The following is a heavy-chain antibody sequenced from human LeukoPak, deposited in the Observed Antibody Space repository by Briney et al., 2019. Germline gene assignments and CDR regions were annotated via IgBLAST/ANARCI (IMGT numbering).Heavy chain of an antibody. D-gene: IGHD3-22*01. Sequence: GGSLRLPCAASGFTFSSYGMHWVRQAPGKGLEWVAVIWYDGSTKYYADSVKGRFTISRDNSKNTLDLQMNSLRAEDTAVYYCARDRYDSIDYWGQGTLVTVSS. CDR3: ARDRYDSIDY. V-gene: IGHV3-33*01. CDR2: IWYDGSTK. J-gene: IGHJ4*02. CDR1: GFTFSSYG.